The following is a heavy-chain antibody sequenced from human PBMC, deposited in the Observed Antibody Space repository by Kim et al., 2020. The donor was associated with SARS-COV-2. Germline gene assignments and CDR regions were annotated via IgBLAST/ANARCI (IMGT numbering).Heavy chain of an antibody. J-gene: IGHJ4*02. CDR3: AKARCSGGSCNYYFDY. CDR1: GFTFSSYA. Sequence: GGSLRLSCAASGFTFSSYAMSWVRQAPGKGLEWVSAISGSGGSTYYADSVKGRFTISRDNSKNTLYLQMNSLRAEDTAVYYCAKARCSGGSCNYYFDYWGQGTLVTVSS. V-gene: IGHV3-23*01. D-gene: IGHD2-15*01. CDR2: ISGSGGST.